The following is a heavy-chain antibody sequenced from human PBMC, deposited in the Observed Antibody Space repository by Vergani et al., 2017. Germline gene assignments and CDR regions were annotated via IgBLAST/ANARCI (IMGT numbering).Heavy chain of an antibody. CDR1: GGSFSGYY. V-gene: IGHV4-34*01. Sequence: QVQLQQWGAGLLKPSETLSLTCAVYGGSFSGYYWSWIRQPPGKGLEWIGEINHSGSTNYNPSLKSRVTISVDTSKNQFALKRSSVTAADTAVYYCERVSKAGRSPFVVVTATSSGAFDIWGQGTMVTVSS. J-gene: IGHJ3*02. CDR2: INHSGST. CDR3: ERVSKAGRSPFVVVTATSSGAFDI. D-gene: IGHD2-21*02.